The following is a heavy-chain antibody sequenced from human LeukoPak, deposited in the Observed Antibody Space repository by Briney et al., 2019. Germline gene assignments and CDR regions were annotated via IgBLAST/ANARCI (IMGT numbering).Heavy chain of an antibody. V-gene: IGHV1-18*04. J-gene: IGHJ6*04. CDR1: GYTFTDYG. CDR3: AEDGGPDMLTNWDYYGMDV. CDR2: ITSYNDNT. D-gene: IGHD7-27*01. Sequence: ASVKVSCKASGYTFTDYGISWVRQAPGQGLEWMGWITSYNDNTIYAQNFQGRVTMTTDTWTTTAYMELRSLRSDDTAVYYCAEDGGPDMLTNWDYYGMDVWGTGTTVIVSS.